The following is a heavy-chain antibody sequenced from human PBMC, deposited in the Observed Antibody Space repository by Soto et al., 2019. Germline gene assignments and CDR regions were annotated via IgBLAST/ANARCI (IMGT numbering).Heavy chain of an antibody. CDR1: GGSITTSSHY. J-gene: IGHJ5*02. D-gene: IGHD2-15*01. V-gene: IGHV4-39*01. Sequence: SETLSLTCTVSGGSITTSSHYWGWLRQSPGKGLEWIASINYSGNTYYNPSLKTRVTISVDTSKNQFSLKLSSVTAADTAVYYCARSGRGNIVVVVAATQFDPWGRGTLVTV. CDR3: ARSGRGNIVVVVAATQFDP. CDR2: INYSGNT.